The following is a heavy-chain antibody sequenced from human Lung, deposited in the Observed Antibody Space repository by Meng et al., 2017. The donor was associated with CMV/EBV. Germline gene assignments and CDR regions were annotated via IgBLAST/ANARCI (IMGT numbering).Heavy chain of an antibody. Sequence: QGQLVQAGAEGKKPGASVKASCKAFGYTFTGYYMHWLRQAPGQGLEWVGRITPSSGGTTYAQKFQGRVTMTRDTSISTAYMELSSLRSDDAAIYYCVRANLGSADYWGQGTLVTVSS. J-gene: IGHJ4*02. CDR3: VRANLGSADY. V-gene: IGHV1-2*06. D-gene: IGHD7-27*01. CDR1: GYTFTGYY. CDR2: ITPSSGGT.